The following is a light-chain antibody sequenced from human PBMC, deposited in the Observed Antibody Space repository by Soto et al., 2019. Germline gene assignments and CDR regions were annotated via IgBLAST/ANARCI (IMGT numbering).Light chain of an antibody. J-gene: IGLJ2*01. Sequence: QSALTQPPSASGSPGQSVTISCTGTSSDVGGYNYVSWYQHHPGKAPKLMIYEVTKRPSGVPDRFSGSKSGNTASLTVSGPQAEDEADYYCSSYAGSNNLVFGGGPKLPVL. CDR2: EVT. CDR1: SSDVGGYNY. V-gene: IGLV2-8*01. CDR3: SSYAGSNNLV.